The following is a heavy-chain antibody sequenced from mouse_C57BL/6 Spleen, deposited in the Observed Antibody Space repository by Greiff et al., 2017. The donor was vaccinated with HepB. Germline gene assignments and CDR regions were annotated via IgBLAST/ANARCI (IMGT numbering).Heavy chain of an antibody. CDR2: IYPRSGNT. J-gene: IGHJ2*01. V-gene: IGHV1-81*01. D-gene: IGHD1-1*01. Sequence: VKLVESGAELARPGASVKLSCKASGYTFTSYGISWVKQRTGQGLEWIGEIYPRSGNTYYNEKFKGKATLTADKSSSTAYMELRSLTSEDSAVYFCARGTTVVAKGYFDYWGQGTTLTVSS. CDR3: ARGTTVVAKGYFDY. CDR1: GYTFTSYG.